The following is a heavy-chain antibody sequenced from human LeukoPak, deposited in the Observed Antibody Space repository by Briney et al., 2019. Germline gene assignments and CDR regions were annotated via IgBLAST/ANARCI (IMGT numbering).Heavy chain of an antibody. J-gene: IGHJ4*02. CDR2: INWNGGST. CDR1: GIPFDDYG. V-gene: IGHV3-20*03. D-gene: IGHD1-1*01. Sequence: GSLRISFGSPGIPFDDYGMSWVRQAPGKGLEWGSCINWNGGSTGYADSVKGRFTISRDNAKNSLYLQMNSPRVEDTALYYCARVQRELMWYYFDYWGQGTLVTVSS. CDR3: ARVQRELMWYYFDY.